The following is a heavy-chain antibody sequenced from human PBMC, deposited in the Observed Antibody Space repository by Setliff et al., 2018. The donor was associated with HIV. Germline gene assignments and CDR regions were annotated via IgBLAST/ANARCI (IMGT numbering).Heavy chain of an antibody. Sequence: GESLTISCTGSGYSFTNYWIGWVRQMPGKGLEWMGIIFPGDSDTRYSPSFQGQVTISADTSISTAYLQWRSLKASDTAMYYCARQPGRAAMGRENYYYYYMDVWGKGTTVTSP. CDR2: IFPGDSDT. D-gene: IGHD2-2*01. V-gene: IGHV5-51*01. CDR1: GYSFTNYW. J-gene: IGHJ6*03. CDR3: ARQPGRAAMGRENYYYYYMDV.